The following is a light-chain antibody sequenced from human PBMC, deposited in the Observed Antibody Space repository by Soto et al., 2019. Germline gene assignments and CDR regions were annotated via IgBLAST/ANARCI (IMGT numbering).Light chain of an antibody. V-gene: IGLV1-40*01. CDR2: GNS. J-gene: IGLJ2*01. Sequence: QTVVTQPPSVSGAPGQRVTISCTESSSNIGAGYDVHWYQQLPGTAPRLLIYGNSKRPSGVPDRFSGSKSGTSASLAITGLQAEDEADYYCQSYDSNTVVFGGGTKLTVL. CDR1: SSNIGAGYD. CDR3: QSYDSNTVV.